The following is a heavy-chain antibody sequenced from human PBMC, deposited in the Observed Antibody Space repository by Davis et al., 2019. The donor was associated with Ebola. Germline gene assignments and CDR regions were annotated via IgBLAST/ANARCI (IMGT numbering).Heavy chain of an antibody. CDR3: ATGYSSGWYTFDY. Sequence: GESLKISCAASGFTFSISAMSWVRQAPGKGLEWVSVIRGSGGSTYYADSVKGRFTISRDNSKNTLYLQMNSLRAEDTAVYYCATGYSSGWYTFDYWGQGTLVTVSS. J-gene: IGHJ4*02. D-gene: IGHD6-19*01. CDR2: IRGSGGST. CDR1: GFTFSISA. V-gene: IGHV3-23*01.